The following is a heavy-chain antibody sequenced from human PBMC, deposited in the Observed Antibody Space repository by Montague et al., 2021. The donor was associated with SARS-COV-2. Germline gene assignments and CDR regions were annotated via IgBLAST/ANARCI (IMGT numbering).Heavy chain of an antibody. J-gene: IGHJ4*02. V-gene: IGHV2-5*01. CDR2: IYWNDDK. CDR1: GFSLSTDGVG. CDR3: AHRYYSGSGSSASDGFDY. D-gene: IGHD3-10*01. Sequence: PALVKPTQTLTLTCTFSGFSLSTDGVGVGWIRQPPGKALEWLALIYWNDDKRYRPGLQSRLTITKGTSENQVVLTMTNMDPVDTATYYCAHRYYSGSGSSASDGFDYWGQGTLVTDSS.